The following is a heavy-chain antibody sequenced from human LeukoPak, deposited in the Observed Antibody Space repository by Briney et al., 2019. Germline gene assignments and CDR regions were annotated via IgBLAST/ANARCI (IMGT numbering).Heavy chain of an antibody. J-gene: IGHJ4*02. Sequence: GGSLRLSCAASGFTFRSYAMSWVRQAPGKGLEWVSTISVSGGSAYYADSVKGRFTISRDNSKNTLYLQMDSLRAEDTAVYYCAKREGGSGSYRLYYFDHWGQGTLVTVSA. CDR3: AKREGGSGSYRLYYFDH. D-gene: IGHD3-10*01. CDR1: GFTFRSYA. CDR2: ISVSGGSA. V-gene: IGHV3-23*01.